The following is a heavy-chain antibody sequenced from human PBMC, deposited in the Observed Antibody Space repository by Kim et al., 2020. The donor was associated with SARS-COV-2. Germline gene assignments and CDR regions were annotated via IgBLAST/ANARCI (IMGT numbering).Heavy chain of an antibody. D-gene: IGHD6-13*01. CDR1: GGSISSYY. CDR3: ARAEVSTPYSSSWYTGLYAVAGSQDSYYFDY. J-gene: IGHJ4*02. CDR2: IYYSGST. V-gene: IGHV4-59*01. Sequence: SETLSLTCTVSGGSISSYYWSWIRQPPGKGLEWIGYIYYSGSTNYNPSLKSRVTISVDTSKNQFSLKLSSVTAADTAVYYCARAEVSTPYSSSWYTGLYAVAGSQDSYYFDYWGQGTLVTVSS.